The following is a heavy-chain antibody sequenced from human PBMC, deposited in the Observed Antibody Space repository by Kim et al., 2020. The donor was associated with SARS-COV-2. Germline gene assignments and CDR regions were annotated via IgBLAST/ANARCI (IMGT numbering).Heavy chain of an antibody. CDR3: AKDQYYYDSSGDLAY. V-gene: IGHV3-30*02. J-gene: IGHJ4*02. Sequence: DSVKGRFTSSRDNSKNTLYLQMNSLRAEDTAVYYCAKDQYYYDSSGDLAYWGQGTLVTVSS. D-gene: IGHD3-22*01.